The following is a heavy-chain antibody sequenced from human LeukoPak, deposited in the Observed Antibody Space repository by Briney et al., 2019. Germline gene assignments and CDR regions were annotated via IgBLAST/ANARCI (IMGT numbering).Heavy chain of an antibody. CDR1: GFTFSSYG. CDR3: ARRGNLDY. Sequence: GGSLRLSCAASGFTFSSYGMHWVRQAPGKGLEWVAVISYDGSNKYYADSVKGRFTISRDNAKNSLYLQMNSLRAEDTAVYYCARRGNLDYWGQGTLVTVSS. CDR2: ISYDGSNK. J-gene: IGHJ4*02. D-gene: IGHD1-14*01. V-gene: IGHV3-30*03.